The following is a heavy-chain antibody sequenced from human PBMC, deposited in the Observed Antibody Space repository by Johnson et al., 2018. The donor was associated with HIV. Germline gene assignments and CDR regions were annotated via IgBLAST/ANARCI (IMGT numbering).Heavy chain of an antibody. CDR1: GFTFRSYW. CDR2: IKSKTDGGTT. CDR3: ARDRIVGADYDAFDI. D-gene: IGHD1-26*01. V-gene: IGHV3-15*01. J-gene: IGHJ3*02. Sequence: VHLVESGGGVVQTGGSLRLSCAASGFTFRSYWMSWVRQAPGKGLEWVGRIKSKTDGGTTDYVAPVKGRFTISRDDSKNTLYLQMNSLRAEDTAVYHCARDRIVGADYDAFDIWGQGTVVSVST.